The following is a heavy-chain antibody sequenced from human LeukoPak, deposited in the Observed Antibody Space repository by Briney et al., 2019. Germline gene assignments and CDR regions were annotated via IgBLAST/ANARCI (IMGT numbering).Heavy chain of an antibody. V-gene: IGHV4-39*01. D-gene: IGHD3-10*01. CDR1: GGSISSNSCY. CDR2: IYYSGST. J-gene: IGHJ5*02. Sequence: SETLSLTCTVSGGSISSNSCYWGWIRQPPGKGLEWIGSIYYSGSTYYNPSLKSRVTISADTSKNQFSLKLSSVTAADTAVYYCARPLWFRERTEFDPWGQGTLVTVST. CDR3: ARPLWFRERTEFDP.